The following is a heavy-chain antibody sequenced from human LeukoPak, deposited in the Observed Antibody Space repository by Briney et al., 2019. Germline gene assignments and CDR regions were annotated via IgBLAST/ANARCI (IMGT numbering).Heavy chain of an antibody. J-gene: IGHJ4*02. CDR1: GFTFSSYG. CDR3: AREGDASGYSYSRY. Sequence: GGSLRLSCAASGFTFSSYGMSWVRQAPGKGLEWVSAISGSGSSTFYADSVKGRFTISRDNSKNILYLQMDSLSAEDTAVFYCAREGDASGYSYSRYWGQGTLVTVSS. V-gene: IGHV3-23*01. D-gene: IGHD3-22*01. CDR2: ISGSGSST.